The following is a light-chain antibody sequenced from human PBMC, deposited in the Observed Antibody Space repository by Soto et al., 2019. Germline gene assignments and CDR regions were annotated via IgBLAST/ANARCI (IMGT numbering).Light chain of an antibody. CDR2: GAS. CDR1: QSVSNNY. Sequence: EIVLTQSPGTLSLSPGERATLSCRASQSVSNNYLTWYQQKPGQAPRLLIYGASSRATGIPDRFSGSGSGTDFTLTISRLEPEDFAVYYCHQYGNSLTFGGGTKVEIK. CDR3: HQYGNSLT. V-gene: IGKV3-20*01. J-gene: IGKJ4*01.